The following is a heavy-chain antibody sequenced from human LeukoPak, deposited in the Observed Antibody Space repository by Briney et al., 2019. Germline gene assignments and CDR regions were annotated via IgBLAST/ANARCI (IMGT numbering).Heavy chain of an antibody. CDR2: IRYDGSKK. Sequence: GGSLRLSCAASGFIFSSYGMHWVRQAPGKGLEWVAFIRYDGSKKYYADSVKGRFTISRDNSKNTLYLQMNSLRAEDTAVYYCARVEDCGGDCYSFYYYYYMDVWGKGTTVTVSS. V-gene: IGHV3-30*02. D-gene: IGHD2-21*02. CDR1: GFIFSSYG. CDR3: ARVEDCGGDCYSFYYYYYMDV. J-gene: IGHJ6*03.